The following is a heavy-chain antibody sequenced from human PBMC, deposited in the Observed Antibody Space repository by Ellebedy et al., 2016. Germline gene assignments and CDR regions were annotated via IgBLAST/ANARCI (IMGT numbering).Heavy chain of an antibody. D-gene: IGHD3-16*01. CDR2: INSDGSST. CDR3: AGWGDWFNP. Sequence: GESLKISXAASGFTFSSYWMHWVRQAPGKGLVWVSRINSDGSSTSYADSVKGRFTISRDNAQNSLYLQMNSLRVDDTAVYYCAGWGDWFNPWGQGILVTVSS. V-gene: IGHV3-74*01. J-gene: IGHJ5*02. CDR1: GFTFSSYW.